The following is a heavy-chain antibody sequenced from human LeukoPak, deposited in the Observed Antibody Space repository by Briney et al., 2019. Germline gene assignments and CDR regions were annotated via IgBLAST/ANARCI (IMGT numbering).Heavy chain of an antibody. CDR2: IYPGDSDT. CDR1: GYSFTTYW. Sequence: GESLKVSCKGSGYSFTTYWIGWVRQMPGKGLEWMGIIYPGDSDTRYSPSFQGQVTISADKSISTAYLQWSSLKASDTAMYYCARTYCGGDCYYSYFDYWGQGTLVTVSS. CDR3: ARTYCGGDCYYSYFDY. D-gene: IGHD2-21*02. J-gene: IGHJ4*02. V-gene: IGHV5-51*01.